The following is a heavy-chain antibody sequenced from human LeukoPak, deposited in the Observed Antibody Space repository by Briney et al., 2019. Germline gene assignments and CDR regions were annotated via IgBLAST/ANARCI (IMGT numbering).Heavy chain of an antibody. V-gene: IGHV3-66*01. Sequence: SGGSLRLSCAASGFTVSSNYMSWVRQAPGKGLEWVSVIYSGGSTYYADSVKGRFTISRDNSKNTLYLQMNSLRAEDTAVYYCAKDILEAGLFFDYWGLGTLVTVAS. CDR1: GFTVSSNY. CDR2: IYSGGST. J-gene: IGHJ4*02. D-gene: IGHD6-13*01. CDR3: AKDILEAGLFFDY.